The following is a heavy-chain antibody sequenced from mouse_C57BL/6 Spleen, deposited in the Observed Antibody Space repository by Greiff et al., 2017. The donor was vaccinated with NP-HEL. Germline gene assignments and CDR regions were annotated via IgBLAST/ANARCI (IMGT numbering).Heavy chain of an antibody. CDR1: GYTFTDYY. CDR3: ARCYDYEGYFDY. J-gene: IGHJ2*01. CDR2: IYPGSGNT. Sequence: QVQLKQSGAELVRPGASVKLSCKASGYTFTDYYINWVKQRPGQGLEWIARIYPGSGNTYYNEKFKGKATLTAEKSSSTAYMQLSSLTSEDSAVYFCARCYDYEGYFDYWGQGTTLTVSS. V-gene: IGHV1-76*01. D-gene: IGHD2-4*01.